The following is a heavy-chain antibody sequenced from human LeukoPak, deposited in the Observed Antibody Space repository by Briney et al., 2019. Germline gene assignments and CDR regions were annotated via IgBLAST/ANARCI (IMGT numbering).Heavy chain of an antibody. D-gene: IGHD6-25*01. CDR1: GGSISSYY. CDR3: AREGGDPRWLDP. J-gene: IGHJ5*02. CDR2: INTSGST. Sequence: SETLSLTCTVSGGSISSYYWTWIRQSAGKGLEWIGRINTSGSTNYNPSLRGRVTMSVNTSKNQFSLNLTSVTAADTAVYSCAREGGDPRWLDPWGQGTLVTVSS. V-gene: IGHV4-4*07.